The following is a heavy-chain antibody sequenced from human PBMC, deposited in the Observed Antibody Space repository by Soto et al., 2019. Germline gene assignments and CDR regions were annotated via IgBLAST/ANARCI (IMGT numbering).Heavy chain of an antibody. CDR3: ARLGGRSPTDFFDY. CDR2: ISTYNGNT. Sequence: GAEVKKPGASVQVSCKASNYAFTTYSITWLRQAPGQGLEWMGWISTYNGNTIYAERLQGRVTLTTDTSTSTVNMELRSLRSDDTAVYYCARLGGRSPTDFFDYWGQGTLVTVSS. CDR1: NYAFTTYS. D-gene: IGHD3-10*01. J-gene: IGHJ4*02. V-gene: IGHV1-18*04.